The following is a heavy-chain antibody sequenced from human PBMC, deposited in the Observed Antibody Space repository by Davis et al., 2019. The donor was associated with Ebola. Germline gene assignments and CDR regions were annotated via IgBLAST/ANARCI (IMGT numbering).Heavy chain of an antibody. Sequence: MPGGSLRLSCTVSGGSTSSSSYYWGWIRQPPGKGLVWIGSIYYSGSTYYNPSLKSRVTISVDTSKNQFSLKLSSVTAADTAVYYCARGGSIAAPWGQGTLVTVSS. CDR1: GGSTSSSSYY. V-gene: IGHV4-39*01. CDR2: IYYSGST. J-gene: IGHJ5*02. CDR3: ARGGSIAAP. D-gene: IGHD6-6*01.